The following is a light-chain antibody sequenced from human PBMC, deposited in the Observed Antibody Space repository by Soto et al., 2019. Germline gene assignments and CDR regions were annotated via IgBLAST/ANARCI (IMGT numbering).Light chain of an antibody. J-gene: IGLJ1*01. CDR2: EVT. V-gene: IGLV2-14*01. CDR3: SSFTSRFTFNYV. Sequence: QSVLTQPASVSGSPGQSITISCTVTSSDVGAYNYVSWYQQHPGKAPKIIIYEVTNRPSGVSNRFSGSKSGNTASLTISGLQAEDDADYYCSSFTSRFTFNYVFGTGTKVTLL. CDR1: SSDVGAYNY.